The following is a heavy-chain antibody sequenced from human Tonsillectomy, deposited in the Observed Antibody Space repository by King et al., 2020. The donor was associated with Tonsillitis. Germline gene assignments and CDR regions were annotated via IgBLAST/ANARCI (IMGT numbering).Heavy chain of an antibody. V-gene: IGHV3-23*04. CDR2: ISGSGGSN. CDR1: GFTFSSYA. Sequence: VQLVESGGGLVQPGGSLRLSCEASGFTFSSYAMSWVRQAPGKGLEWVSVISGSGGSNYYADPVRGRFTISRDNSKNTLYLQINSLTAEDTAFYYCAKPQGIYPLDFDHWGQGTLVTVSS. J-gene: IGHJ4*02. CDR3: AKPQGIYPLDFDH. D-gene: IGHD3-16*02.